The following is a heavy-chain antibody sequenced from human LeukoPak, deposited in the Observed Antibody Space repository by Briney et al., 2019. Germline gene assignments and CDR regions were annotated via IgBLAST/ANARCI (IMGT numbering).Heavy chain of an antibody. CDR2: INPNSGGT. V-gene: IGHV1-2*02. CDR3: ARDHKWELLTGWFDP. D-gene: IGHD1-26*01. Sequence: ASVKVSCKASGYTFTGYYMHWVRQAPGQGLEWMGWINPNSGGTNYAQKFQGRATMTRDTSISTAYMELSRLRSDDTAVYYCARDHKWELLTGWFDPWGQGTLVTVSS. CDR1: GYTFTGYY. J-gene: IGHJ5*02.